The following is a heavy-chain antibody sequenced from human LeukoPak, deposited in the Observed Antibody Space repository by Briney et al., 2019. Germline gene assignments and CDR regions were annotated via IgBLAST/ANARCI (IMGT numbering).Heavy chain of an antibody. D-gene: IGHD6-13*01. CDR3: ITAAENDFDY. Sequence: ASVRVSCKASGYTFTNFYLHWVRRAPGQGLEWMGWINPNSGGTNYAQRFQGRVTVTRDTSISTAFMELSRLKSDDTAVYYCITAAENDFDYWGQGTLVTVSS. V-gene: IGHV1-2*02. J-gene: IGHJ4*02. CDR1: GYTFTNFY. CDR2: INPNSGGT.